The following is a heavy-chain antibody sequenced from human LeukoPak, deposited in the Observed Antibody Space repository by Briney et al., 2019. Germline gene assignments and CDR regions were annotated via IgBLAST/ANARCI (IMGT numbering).Heavy chain of an antibody. J-gene: IGHJ6*03. CDR1: GFTFSSYA. D-gene: IGHD1-26*01. V-gene: IGHV3-23*01. CDR3: AKERGRRSYYVDYYYYMDA. Sequence: PGGSLRLSCAASGFTFSSYAMSWVRQASWKGLECVSAISGSGASTYYADSVKGRFTVSRDNSKNTLYLQMNSLRAEDTAVYYCAKERGRRSYYVDYYYYMDAWGKGTTVTVSS. CDR2: ISGSGAST.